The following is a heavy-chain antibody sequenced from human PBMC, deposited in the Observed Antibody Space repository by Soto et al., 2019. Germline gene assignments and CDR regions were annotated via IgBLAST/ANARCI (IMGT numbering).Heavy chain of an antibody. D-gene: IGHD1-1*01. CDR1: GGSISSVNW. V-gene: IGHV4-4*02. CDR2: MHPSGST. Sequence: QVQPQESGPGLVKPSDTLSLTCAVSGGSISSVNWWSWVRQSPGKGLEWIGEMHPSGSTNYNPSLKSRVTVSMDKSRNQFSLKMYSVTAADTAMYFCARHGHNIYGFDVWGRGTTVTVSS. CDR3: ARHGHNIYGFDV. J-gene: IGHJ6*02.